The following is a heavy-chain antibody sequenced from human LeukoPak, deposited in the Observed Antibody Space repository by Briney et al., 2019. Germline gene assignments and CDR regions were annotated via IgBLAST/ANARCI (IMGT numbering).Heavy chain of an antibody. Sequence: PGGSLRLSCAASGFTFRGYAMSWVRQAPGKGPEWVSGISASGDSTYYADSVKGRFTISRDNSKNTLYLQMNSLRAEDTAVYYCARSTGIAAAGTSFVYWGQGTLVTVSS. CDR1: GFTFRGYA. D-gene: IGHD6-13*01. CDR3: ARSTGIAAAGTSFVY. J-gene: IGHJ4*02. CDR2: ISASGDST. V-gene: IGHV3-23*01.